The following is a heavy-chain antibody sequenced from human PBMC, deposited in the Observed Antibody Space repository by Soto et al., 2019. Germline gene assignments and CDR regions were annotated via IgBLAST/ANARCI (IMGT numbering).Heavy chain of an antibody. V-gene: IGHV4-39*01. CDR2: VYYRGST. D-gene: IGHD3-22*01. J-gene: IGHJ4*02. CDR3: ARVRSTEGSGYPTYFDS. Sequence: QLQLQESGPGLVKPSETLSLTCTASGGSISSSSYYWGWIRQPPGKGLEWIGSVYYRGSTYYNPSLKSRVSIYVDTSKNQVSLKLSSVTAADTAMYSCARVRSTEGSGYPTYFDSWGQGTLVTVSS. CDR1: GGSISSSSYY.